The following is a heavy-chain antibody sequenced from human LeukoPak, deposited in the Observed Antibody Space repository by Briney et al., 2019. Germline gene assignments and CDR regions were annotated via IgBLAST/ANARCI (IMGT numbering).Heavy chain of an antibody. V-gene: IGHV3-21*01. CDR2: ITGSSDYI. CDR1: EFTFSTYT. J-gene: IGHJ4*02. Sequence: GGSLRLSCAASEFTFSTYTMNWVRQAPGKGLEWVSSITGSSDYIHYADSVKGRFTISRDNAKNSLFLHMSSLRAEDTAVYYCARGTNYGDYWGQGTLVTVSS. D-gene: IGHD1-7*01. CDR3: ARGTNYGDY.